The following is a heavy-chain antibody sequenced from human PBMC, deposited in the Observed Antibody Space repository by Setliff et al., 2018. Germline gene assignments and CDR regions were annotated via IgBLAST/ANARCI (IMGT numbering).Heavy chain of an antibody. CDR3: AKDRVPDNIWDFDS. V-gene: IGHV3-23*01. CDR1: GYTFSTYS. J-gene: IGHJ5*01. D-gene: IGHD1-26*01. CDR2: ILGGGGNGGRGT. Sequence: GGSLRLSCVGSGYTFSTYSMVWVRQAPGKGLQWVSGILGGGGNGGRGTIYADSVRGRFIISRDNSKNTLYLHMNSLRAEDAALYYCAKDRVPDNIWDFDSWGPGTLVTVSS.